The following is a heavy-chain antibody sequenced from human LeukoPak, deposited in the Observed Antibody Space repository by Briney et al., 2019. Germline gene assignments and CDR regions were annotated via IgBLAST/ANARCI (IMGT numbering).Heavy chain of an antibody. V-gene: IGHV4-59*01. Sequence: NPSETLSLTCTVTGGSISSYYWSWIRQPPGKGLEWIGYIYYSGSTNYNPSLKSRVTISVDTSKNQFSLKLSSVTAADTAVYYCARASHYYYYYYYMDVWGKGTTVTISS. CDR1: GGSISSYY. CDR2: IYYSGST. CDR3: ARASHYYYYYYYMDV. J-gene: IGHJ6*03. D-gene: IGHD3-10*01.